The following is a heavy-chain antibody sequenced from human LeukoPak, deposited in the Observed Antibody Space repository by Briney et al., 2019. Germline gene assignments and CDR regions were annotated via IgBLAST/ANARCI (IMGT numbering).Heavy chain of an antibody. J-gene: IGHJ6*02. CDR3: ARGIQDYFYGMDV. CDR2: ISRTSSYT. V-gene: IGHV3-11*05. CDR1: GFTFSDYY. Sequence: PGGSLRLSCAASGFTFSDYYMSWIRQAPGKGLEWVSYISRTSSYTKHADSVKGRFTISRDNAKNSLYLQMNSLRAEDTAVYYCARGIQDYFYGMDVGGQGTTVTVS.